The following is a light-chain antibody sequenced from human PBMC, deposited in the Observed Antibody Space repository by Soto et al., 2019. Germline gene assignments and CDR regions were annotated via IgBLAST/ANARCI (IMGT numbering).Light chain of an antibody. J-gene: IGKJ1*01. CDR1: QSVSNNY. V-gene: IGKV3-20*01. CDR3: QQYGSSPCT. Sequence: EIVLTQSPGTLALSPGERATLSCRASQSVSNNYLAWYQQTPGQAPRLLIYGASSRATCIPDRFSGSGSGTDFTLTISRLEPEDFAVYFCQQYGSSPCTFGQGTKVEIK. CDR2: GAS.